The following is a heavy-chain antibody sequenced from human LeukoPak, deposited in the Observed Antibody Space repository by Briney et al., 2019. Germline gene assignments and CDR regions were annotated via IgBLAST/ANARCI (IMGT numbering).Heavy chain of an antibody. CDR3: VKRDAYKYDY. Sequence: GGPLRLSCSASGFTFSSYAMDWVRQAPGKGLDYVSSISSSGGGTYYADSVKGRFTISRDNSKNTLFLQMRSLRPEDTAVYYCVKRDAYKYDYWGQGTLVTVSS. CDR2: ISSSGGGT. D-gene: IGHD5-24*01. V-gene: IGHV3-64D*06. CDR1: GFTFSSYA. J-gene: IGHJ4*02.